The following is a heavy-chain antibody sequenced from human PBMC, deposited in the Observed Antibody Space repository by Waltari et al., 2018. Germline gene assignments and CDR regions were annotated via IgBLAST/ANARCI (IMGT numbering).Heavy chain of an antibody. CDR1: GYTFADYY. D-gene: IGHD1-26*01. J-gene: IGHJ4*02. CDR3: ARVLSTGSYAEDY. V-gene: IGHV1-2*02. CDR2: INPNNGGT. Sequence: QVQLVQSGAEVKKPGASVKVSCQASGYTFADYYMHWVRQAPGQGLEWIGWINPNNGGTNYAQKFQGRVTMTRDTSISTAYMELSSLKSDDTAVYYCARVLSTGSYAEDYWGQGTLVTVSS.